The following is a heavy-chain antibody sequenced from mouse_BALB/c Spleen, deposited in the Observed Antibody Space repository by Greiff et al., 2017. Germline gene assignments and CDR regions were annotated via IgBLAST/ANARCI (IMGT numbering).Heavy chain of an antibody. J-gene: IGHJ3*01. CDR1: GYSITSDYA. Sequence: EVQLQQSGPGLVKPSQSLSLTCTVTGYSITSDYAWNWIRQFPGNKLEWMGYISYSGSTSYNPSLKSRISITRDTSKNQFFLQLNSVTTEDTATYYCATYGLRFAYWGQGTLVTVSA. D-gene: IGHD2-10*02. CDR2: ISYSGST. V-gene: IGHV3-2*02. CDR3: ATYGLRFAY.